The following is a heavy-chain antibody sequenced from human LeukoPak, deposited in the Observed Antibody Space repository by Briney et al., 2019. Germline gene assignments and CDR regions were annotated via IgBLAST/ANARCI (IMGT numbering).Heavy chain of an antibody. CDR1: GFTFSNYG. D-gene: IGHD3-9*01. CDR3: ARDSGPLDYLLSFDY. CDR2: ISYDGSNR. J-gene: IGHJ4*02. V-gene: IGHV3-30*03. Sequence: GGSLRLSCAASGFTFSNYGMHWVRQAPGKGLEWVAVISYDGSNRYYADSVKGRFTISRDNSKNTLYLQMNSLRAEDTAVYYCARDSGPLDYLLSFDYWGQGTLVTVSS.